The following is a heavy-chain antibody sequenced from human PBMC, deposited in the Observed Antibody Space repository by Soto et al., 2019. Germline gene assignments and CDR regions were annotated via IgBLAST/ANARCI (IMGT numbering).Heavy chain of an antibody. CDR1: RGSFSGFY. J-gene: IGHJ6*02. D-gene: IGHD6-25*01. Sequence: QVQLQQWGAGLLKPSETLALTCGVYRGSFSGFYWSWVRQTPGGGLDGFGEIKHNGTTNYNPSFQNRVTISVDKSTNNFSLKMTSVTAADAAVYYCARGRGYVYGSNFYGLDVWGQGTTVTVSS. V-gene: IGHV4-34*01. CDR2: IKHNGTT. CDR3: ARGRGYVYGSNFYGLDV.